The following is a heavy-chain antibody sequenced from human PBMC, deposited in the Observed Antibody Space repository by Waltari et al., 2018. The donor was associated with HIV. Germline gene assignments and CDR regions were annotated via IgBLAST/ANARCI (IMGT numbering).Heavy chain of an antibody. J-gene: IGHJ4*02. CDR2: CDRENNDA. Sequence: QVQLEQSGAEVKTPGASVKVSCQVSGHTPSEMSMNWVRQAPGKGLEWMCYCDRENNDAIDAAKFQGRVTRTHDASADTAYMELINLRSEDTAVYFCAAHLEAVPEAVSEYFEFWGQGALVIVSS. CDR3: AAHLEAVPEAVSEYFEF. V-gene: IGHV1-24*01. D-gene: IGHD6-13*01. CDR1: GHTPSEMS.